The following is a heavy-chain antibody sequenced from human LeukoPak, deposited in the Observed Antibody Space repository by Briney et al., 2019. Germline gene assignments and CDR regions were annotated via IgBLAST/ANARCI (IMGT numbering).Heavy chain of an antibody. V-gene: IGHV4-34*01. CDR1: GGSFSGYY. Sequence: SETLSLTCAVYGGSFSGYYWSWIRQPPGKGLEWIGEINHSGSTKYNPSLKSRVTISVDTSKNQFSLKLSSVTAADTAVYYCARGKRGYYDFWSGYYRGQNWFDPWGQGTLVTVSS. J-gene: IGHJ5*02. D-gene: IGHD3-3*01. CDR3: ARGKRGYYDFWSGYYRGQNWFDP. CDR2: INHSGST.